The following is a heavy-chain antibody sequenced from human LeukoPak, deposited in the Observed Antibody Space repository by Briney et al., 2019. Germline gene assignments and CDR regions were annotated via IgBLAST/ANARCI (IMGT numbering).Heavy chain of an antibody. D-gene: IGHD4-17*01. V-gene: IGHV4-34*01. Sequence: PSETLSLTCAVYGGSFSGYYWSWIRQPPGKGLEWIGEINHSGSTNYNPSLKSRVTISVDTSKNQFSLKLSSVTAADTAVYYCARGYEYGDYLPGALDYWGQGTLVTVSS. CDR2: INHSGST. CDR3: ARGYEYGDYLPGALDY. J-gene: IGHJ4*02. CDR1: GGSFSGYY.